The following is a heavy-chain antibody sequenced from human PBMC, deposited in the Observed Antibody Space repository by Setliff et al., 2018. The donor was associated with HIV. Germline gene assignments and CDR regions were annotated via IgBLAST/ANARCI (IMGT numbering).Heavy chain of an antibody. CDR3: ARHYQHSWVGVDYYFMDV. J-gene: IGHJ6*03. D-gene: IGHD1-26*01. V-gene: IGHV4-34*01. CDR1: GGSFSGYY. CDR2: INHRGST. Sequence: SETLSLTCAVYGGSFSGYYWSWIRQPPGKGLEWIGEINHRGSTNCNPPLKSRITISVDTSKNQFSLKLSSVTAADTAVYYCARHYQHSWVGVDYYFMDVWGKGTTVTVSS.